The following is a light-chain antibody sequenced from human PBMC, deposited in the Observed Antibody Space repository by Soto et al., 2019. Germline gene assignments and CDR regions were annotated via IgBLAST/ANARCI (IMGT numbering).Light chain of an antibody. V-gene: IGKV3-15*01. Sequence: EIVLTQSPATLSVSPGERVTLSCRASQSVSSNLAWYQQKPGQAPSLLIYGAFTRATVIPARFSGTGSGTEFTLTISSLQSEDFALYYCQQYNDWPLTFGQGTKVDIK. J-gene: IGKJ1*01. CDR2: GAF. CDR1: QSVSSN. CDR3: QQYNDWPLT.